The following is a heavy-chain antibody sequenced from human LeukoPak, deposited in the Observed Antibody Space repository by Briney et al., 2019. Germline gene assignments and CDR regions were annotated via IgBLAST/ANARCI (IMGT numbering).Heavy chain of an antibody. CDR2: INPSGGST. D-gene: IGHD4-17*01. Sequence: GASVKVSCKASGYTFTSYYMHWVRQAPGQGLEWMGIINPSGGSTSYAQKFQGRVTMTRDMSTSTVYMELSSLRSEDTAVHYCARDRRLRGEDYWGQGTLVTVSS. CDR1: GYTFTSYY. CDR3: ARDRRLRGEDY. V-gene: IGHV1-46*01. J-gene: IGHJ4*02.